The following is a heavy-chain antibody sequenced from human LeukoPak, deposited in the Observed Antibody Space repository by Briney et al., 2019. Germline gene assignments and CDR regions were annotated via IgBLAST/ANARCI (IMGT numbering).Heavy chain of an antibody. CDR1: GGSISSYY. V-gene: IGHV4-59*01. Sequence: SETLSLTCTVSGGSISSYYWSWIRQPPGKGLEWIGYIYYSGSTNYNPSLKSRVTISVDTSKNQFSLKLSSVTAADTAVYYCAGFGELLAPIDYWGQGTLVTVSS. J-gene: IGHJ4*02. CDR3: AGFGELLAPIDY. D-gene: IGHD3-10*01. CDR2: IYYSGST.